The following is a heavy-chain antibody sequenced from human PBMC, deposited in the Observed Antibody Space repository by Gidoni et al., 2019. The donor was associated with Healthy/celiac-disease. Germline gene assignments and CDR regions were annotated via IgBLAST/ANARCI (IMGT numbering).Heavy chain of an antibody. J-gene: IGHJ6*02. CDR1: GGSFSGYY. CDR3: AREYDFWSGYPASNYYYYGMDV. V-gene: IGHV4-34*01. Sequence: QVQLQQWGAGLLKPSETLSLTCAVYGGSFSGYYWSWNRQPPGKGLEWIGEIKHSGSTNSNPSLNSRVTISVDTSKNQFYLKLSSVTAADTAVYYCAREYDFWSGYPASNYYYYGMDVWSQGTTVTVSS. CDR2: IKHSGST. D-gene: IGHD3-3*01.